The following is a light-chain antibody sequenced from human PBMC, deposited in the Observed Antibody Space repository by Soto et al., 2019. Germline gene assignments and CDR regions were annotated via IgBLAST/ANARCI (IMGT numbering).Light chain of an antibody. Sequence: DIPMTQSPASMSASVEDRVAITCRASQGISSFLAWYQQKPGESPKLLISAASTLQSGVPSRFSGSGSGTEFTLTVSSLQHEDLATYVRQQLNSYPLTFCGGTKVDIK. CDR3: QQLNSYPLT. V-gene: IGKV1-9*01. J-gene: IGKJ4*01. CDR1: QGISSF. CDR2: AAS.